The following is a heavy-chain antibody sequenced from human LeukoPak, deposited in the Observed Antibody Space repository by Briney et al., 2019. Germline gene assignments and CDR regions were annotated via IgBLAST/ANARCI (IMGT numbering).Heavy chain of an antibody. CDR3: ARDFRSTIFGVVPDWFDP. CDR1: GGTFSSYP. V-gene: IGHV1-69*05. D-gene: IGHD3-3*01. Sequence: GSSVKVSCKASGGTFSSYPISWVRQAPGQGLEWMGVIIPIFGTANYAQKFQGRVTITTDESTSTAYMELSSLRSEDTAVYYCARDFRSTIFGVVPDWFDPWGQGTLVTVSS. J-gene: IGHJ5*02. CDR2: IIPIFGTA.